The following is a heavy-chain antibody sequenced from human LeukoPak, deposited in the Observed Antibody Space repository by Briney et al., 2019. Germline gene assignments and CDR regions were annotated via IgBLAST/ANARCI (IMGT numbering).Heavy chain of an antibody. Sequence: WIRQPPGKALEWLARIDWDDDKYYSTSLKTRLTISKDTSKNQVVLTMTNMDPVDTATYYCARIRADYDSSGYYLVDAFDIWGQGTMVTVSS. J-gene: IGHJ3*02. D-gene: IGHD3-22*01. V-gene: IGHV2-70*11. CDR3: ARIRADYDSSGYYLVDAFDI. CDR2: IDWDDDK.